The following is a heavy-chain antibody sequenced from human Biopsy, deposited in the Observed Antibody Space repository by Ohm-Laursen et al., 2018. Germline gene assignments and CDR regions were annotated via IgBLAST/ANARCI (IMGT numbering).Heavy chain of an antibody. CDR2: RFHSGSP. Sequence: GTLSLTCTVSGGSITADFWTWIRQTPGERLEWIGYRFHSGSPMYNPSLKSRVNISVDTSKSEFSLMWTSVTAADTAVYYCVRLNRRGNIIFFDYWGRGTLVTVSS. D-gene: IGHD3/OR15-3a*01. CDR3: VRLNRRGNIIFFDY. J-gene: IGHJ4*02. V-gene: IGHV4-59*08. CDR1: GGSITADF.